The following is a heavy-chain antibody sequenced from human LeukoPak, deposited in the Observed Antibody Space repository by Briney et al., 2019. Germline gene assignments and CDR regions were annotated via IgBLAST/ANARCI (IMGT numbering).Heavy chain of an antibody. J-gene: IGHJ4*02. Sequence: ASVKVSCKASGYTFTGYYMHWVRQAPGQGLEWMGWINPNSGGTNYAQKFQGRVTMTRDTSISTAYMELSRLRSDDTAVYYCARVAEEYSYGYIDYWGQGTLVTVSS. D-gene: IGHD5-18*01. CDR3: ARVAEEYSYGYIDY. V-gene: IGHV1-2*02. CDR2: INPNSGGT. CDR1: GYTFTGYY.